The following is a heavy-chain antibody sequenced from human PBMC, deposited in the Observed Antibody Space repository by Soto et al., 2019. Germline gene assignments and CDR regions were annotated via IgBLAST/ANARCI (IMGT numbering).Heavy chain of an antibody. D-gene: IGHD5-18*01. V-gene: IGHV3-30*18. CDR3: ADDRGTAMIYWYLGL. CDR1: GFTFSNSG. J-gene: IGHJ2*01. CDR2: ISFDATKI. Sequence: GVSLRLSCSASGFTFSNSGMHWVRQARGKGLEWLPLISFDATKINYADSVKGRFTISRDNSKNTLYLQINRLRAAATALYYCADDRGTAMIYWYLGLCGSGTRV.